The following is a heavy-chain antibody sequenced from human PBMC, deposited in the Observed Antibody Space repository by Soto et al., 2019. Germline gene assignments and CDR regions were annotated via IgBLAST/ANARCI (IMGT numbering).Heavy chain of an antibody. CDR1: GFTFSRYW. J-gene: IGHJ3*02. CDR3: ARGDTPMITGMDSFDI. CDR2: RKQDGTEK. V-gene: IGHV3-7*01. Sequence: HPGGSLRLSCAASGFTFSRYWMNWVRQAPGKGLEWVANRKQDGTEKNYVDSVKGRFTISRDNARNSLYLQMDSLRAEDTAVYFCARGDTPMITGMDSFDIWGQGTMVTVSS. D-gene: IGHD5-18*01.